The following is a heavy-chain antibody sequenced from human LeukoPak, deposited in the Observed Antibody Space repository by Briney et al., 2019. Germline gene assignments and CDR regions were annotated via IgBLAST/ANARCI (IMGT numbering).Heavy chain of an antibody. CDR3: ARAPHYYGSGSLNYGMDV. V-gene: IGHV1-69*04. D-gene: IGHD3-10*01. Sequence: GASVKVSCKASGGTFSSYAISWVRQAPGQGLEWMGRIIPILGIANYAQKFQGRVTITADKSTSTAYMELSSLRSEDTAVYYCARAPHYYGSGSLNYGMDVWGQGTTVTVSS. J-gene: IGHJ6*02. CDR1: GGTFSSYA. CDR2: IIPILGIA.